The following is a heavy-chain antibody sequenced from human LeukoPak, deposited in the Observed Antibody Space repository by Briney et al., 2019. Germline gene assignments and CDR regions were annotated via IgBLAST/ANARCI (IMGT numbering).Heavy chain of an antibody. D-gene: IGHD3-10*01. V-gene: IGHV3-33*01. J-gene: IGHJ3*02. CDR2: IWYDGSNK. Sequence: GALRLSCAASGFTFSSYGMHWVRQAPGKGLEWVAVIWYDGSNKYYADSVKGRFTISRDNSKNTLYLQMNSLRAEDTAVYYCARVGLGFGELSNAFDIWGQGTMVTVSS. CDR3: ARVGLGFGELSNAFDI. CDR1: GFTFSSYG.